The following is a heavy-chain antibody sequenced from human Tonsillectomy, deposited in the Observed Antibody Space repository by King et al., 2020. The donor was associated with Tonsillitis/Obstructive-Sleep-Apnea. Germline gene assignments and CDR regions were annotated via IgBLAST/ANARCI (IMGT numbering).Heavy chain of an antibody. Sequence: VQLVESGGGLVQPGGSLRLSCAASGFTFSSYAMHWVRQAPGKGLEYVSAISSNGGSTYYANSVKGRFTISRDNSKNTLYLQMGSLRAEDMAVYYCATVGPLLLDAFDIWGQGTMVTVSS. CDR3: ATVGPLLLDAFDI. CDR1: GFTFSSYA. J-gene: IGHJ3*02. D-gene: IGHD3-22*01. CDR2: ISSNGGST. V-gene: IGHV3-64*01.